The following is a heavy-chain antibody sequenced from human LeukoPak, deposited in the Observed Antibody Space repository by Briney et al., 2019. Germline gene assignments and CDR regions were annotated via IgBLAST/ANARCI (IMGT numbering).Heavy chain of an antibody. D-gene: IGHD6-19*01. V-gene: IGHV3-23*01. Sequence: GGSLSLSCAVARFTFSNYGMSWVRQAPGKGLEWVSGISGSSGSTYYADSVKGRFTISRDNSKNTLYLQMNSLRAEGTAVYYCAKDPGGGGWYSAEYFQHWGQGTLVTVSS. J-gene: IGHJ1*01. CDR2: ISGSSGST. CDR3: AKDPGGGGWYSAEYFQH. CDR1: RFTFSNYG.